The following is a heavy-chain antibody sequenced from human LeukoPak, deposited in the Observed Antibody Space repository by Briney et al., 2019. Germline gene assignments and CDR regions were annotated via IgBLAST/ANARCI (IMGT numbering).Heavy chain of an antibody. CDR1: GYTLTELS. D-gene: IGHD2-2*01. CDR2: INPNSGGT. Sequence: GASVKVSCKVSGYTLTELSMHWVRQAPGQGLEWMGWINPNSGGTNYAQRFQGRVTMTRNTSISTAYMELSRLRSDDTAVYYCARVNDIVVVPAATLAVDAFDIWGQGTMVTVSS. J-gene: IGHJ3*02. CDR3: ARVNDIVVVPAATLAVDAFDI. V-gene: IGHV1-2*02.